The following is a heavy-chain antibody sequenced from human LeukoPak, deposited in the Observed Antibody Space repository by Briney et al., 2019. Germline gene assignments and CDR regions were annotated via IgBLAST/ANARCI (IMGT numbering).Heavy chain of an antibody. Sequence: GGSLRLSCAASGFTFSSYGMHWVRQAPGQGLEWVAVISYDGSNKNYADSVKGRFTIYRDNSKNTLYLQMNSLRAEDTAVYYCAKVRPVMDVWGQGTTVTVSS. CDR1: GFTFSSYG. V-gene: IGHV3-30*18. CDR2: ISYDGSNK. J-gene: IGHJ6*02. CDR3: AKVRPVMDV.